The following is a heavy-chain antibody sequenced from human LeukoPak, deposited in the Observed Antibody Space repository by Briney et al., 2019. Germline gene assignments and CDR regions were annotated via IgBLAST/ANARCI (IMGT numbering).Heavy chain of an antibody. V-gene: IGHV3-74*01. CDR3: ARDSSGYYPNFDY. CDR1: GFTFSSYW. D-gene: IGHD3-22*01. CDR2: INSDGSST. Sequence: HAGRSLRLSCAASGFTFSSYWMHWVRQAPGKGLVWVSRINSDGSSTSYADSVKGRFTISRDNAKNTLYLQMNSLRAEDTAVYYCARDSSGYYPNFDYWGQGTLVTVSS. J-gene: IGHJ4*02.